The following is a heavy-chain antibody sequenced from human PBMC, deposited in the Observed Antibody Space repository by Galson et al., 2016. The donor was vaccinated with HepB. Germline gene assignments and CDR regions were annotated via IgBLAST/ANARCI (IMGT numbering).Heavy chain of an antibody. J-gene: IGHJ6*02. D-gene: IGHD3-22*01. CDR1: GGTISSYA. CDR3: AKYYYDSSGYRYNYYYYYGMDV. Sequence: SVKVSCKASGGTISSYAISWVRQAPGQGLEWMGGIIPIFGIVNYAQKFQGRVTITTDESTSTAYMELSSLRAEDTAVYSCAKYYYDSSGYRYNYYYYYGMDVWGQGTTVTVSS. V-gene: IGHV1-69*05. CDR2: IIPIFGIV.